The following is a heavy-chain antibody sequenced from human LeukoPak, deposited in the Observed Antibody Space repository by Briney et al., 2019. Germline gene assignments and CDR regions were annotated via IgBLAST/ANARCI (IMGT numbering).Heavy chain of an antibody. CDR1: GYTFTSYD. Sequence: ASVKVSCKASGYTFTSYDINWVRQATGQGLEWMGWMNPNSGNTGYAQKFQGRVTITRNTSISTAYMELSSLRSEDTAVYYCARGPIAVAAYYFDYWGQGTLVTVSS. V-gene: IGHV1-8*03. D-gene: IGHD6-19*01. CDR2: MNPNSGNT. CDR3: ARGPIAVAAYYFDY. J-gene: IGHJ4*02.